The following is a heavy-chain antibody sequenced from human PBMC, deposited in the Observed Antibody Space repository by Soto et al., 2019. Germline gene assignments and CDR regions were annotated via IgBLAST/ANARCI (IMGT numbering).Heavy chain of an antibody. D-gene: IGHD3-3*01. Sequence: GGSLRLSCAASGFTFSSYGMHWVRQAPGKGLEWVAVIWYDGSNKYYADSVKGRFTISRDNSKNTLYLQMNSLRAEDTAVYYCARDHRDFWSGYPYASYGLDVWGQGTTVTVSS. J-gene: IGHJ6*02. CDR3: ARDHRDFWSGYPYASYGLDV. CDR1: GFTFSSYG. V-gene: IGHV3-33*01. CDR2: IWYDGSNK.